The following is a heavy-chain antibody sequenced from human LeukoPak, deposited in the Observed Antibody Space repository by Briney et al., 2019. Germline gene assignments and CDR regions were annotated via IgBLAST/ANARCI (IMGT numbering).Heavy chain of an antibody. V-gene: IGHV3-30*03. J-gene: IGHJ4*02. CDR1: GFTFSSYG. D-gene: IGHD6-13*01. CDR3: ARSIAAAARGDY. CDR2: ISYDGSNK. Sequence: GGSLRLSCAASGFTFSSYGMHWVRQVPGKGLEWVAVISYDGSNKYYADSVKGRFTISRDNSKNTLYLQMNSLRAEDTAVYYCARSIAAAARGDYWGQGTLVT.